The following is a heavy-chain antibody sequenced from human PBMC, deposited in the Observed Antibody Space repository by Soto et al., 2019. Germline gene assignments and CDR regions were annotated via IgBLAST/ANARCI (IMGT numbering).Heavy chain of an antibody. CDR3: ATISTTGTGTGPRWFDP. Sequence: PVESVKISCNGSGYSFTSYWIGWGRQMPGKGLEWMGIIYPGDSDTRYSPSFQGQVTISADKSISTAYLQWSSLKASDTAMYYCATISTTGTGTGPRWFDPWGQGTLVTV. CDR2: IYPGDSDT. J-gene: IGHJ5*02. V-gene: IGHV5-51*01. D-gene: IGHD1-1*01. CDR1: GYSFTSYW.